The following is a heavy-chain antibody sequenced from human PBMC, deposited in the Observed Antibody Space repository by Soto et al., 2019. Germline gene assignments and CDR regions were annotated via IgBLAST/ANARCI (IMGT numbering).Heavy chain of an antibody. CDR2: TYYRSRWYN. CDR3: ARAMSYCGRTDCFPLDY. CDR1: GDSVSSKDAA. V-gene: IGHV6-1*01. Sequence: SQTLSLPCAISGDSVSSKDAAWNWIRQSPSRGLEWLGRTYYRSRWYNDYAVSVKGRLTINPDPSKNQFSLQLNSVTPEDTAVYYCARAMSYCGRTDCFPLDYWGQGSLVTVSS. D-gene: IGHD2-2*01. J-gene: IGHJ4*02.